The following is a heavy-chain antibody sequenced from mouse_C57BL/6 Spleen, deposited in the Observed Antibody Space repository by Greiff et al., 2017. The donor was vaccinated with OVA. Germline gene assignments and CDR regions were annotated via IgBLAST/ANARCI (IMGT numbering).Heavy chain of an antibody. CDR1: GYTFTSSW. CDR2: IDPSDGNT. J-gene: IGHJ2*01. CDR3: ARRGDYFDY. Sequence: QVQLQQPGAELVKPGASVKLSCTASGYTFTSSWMRWVKQRPGPGLEWIGEIDPSDGNTNYNHKFQGKATMTADTTSSTAYMQISSLTSADSAVYDCARRGDYFDYWGQGTTLTVSS. V-gene: IGHV1-50*01.